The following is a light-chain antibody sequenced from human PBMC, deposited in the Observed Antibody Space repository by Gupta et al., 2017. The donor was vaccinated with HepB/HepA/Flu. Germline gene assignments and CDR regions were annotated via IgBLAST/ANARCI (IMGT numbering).Light chain of an antibody. V-gene: IGKV1-39*01. CDR2: SAV. CDR3: QQSYSTPGR. Sequence: IPMTQSPSSLSASVGDRVTITCRASQSISPYLNWYQQKAGKAPKLLIYSAVKLQSGVPARFSGSGSGSDFTLTITTLQPEDVATYYCQQSYSTPGRFGQGTKLESK. CDR1: QSISPY. J-gene: IGKJ1*01.